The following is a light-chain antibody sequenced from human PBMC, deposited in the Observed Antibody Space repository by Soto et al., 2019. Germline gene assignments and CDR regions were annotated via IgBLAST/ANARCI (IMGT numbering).Light chain of an antibody. CDR2: GAS. V-gene: IGKV3-15*01. CDR1: QSVSSN. Sequence: EIVMPQYPGILSLSPGDKATLSRRASQSVSSNLAWYQQKPGQAPRLLIYGASTRATGIPARFSGSGSGTEFTLTISSLQSEDFAVYYCQQYNNWPRTFGQGTKVDI. J-gene: IGKJ1*01. CDR3: QQYNNWPRT.